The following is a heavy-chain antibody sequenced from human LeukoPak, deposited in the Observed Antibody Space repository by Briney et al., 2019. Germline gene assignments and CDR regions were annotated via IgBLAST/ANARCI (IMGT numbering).Heavy chain of an antibody. CDR2: IYSGGST. CDR3: ARELSITMVRGAPAPHAFDI. Sequence: SSETLSLTCTVSGGSISSSSYYWGWIRQAPGKGLEWVSVIYSGGSTYYADSVKGRFTISRDNSKNTLYLQMNSLRAEDTAVYYCARELSITMVRGAPAPHAFDIWGQGTMVTVSS. CDR1: GGSISSSSYY. J-gene: IGHJ3*02. D-gene: IGHD3-10*01. V-gene: IGHV3-53*01.